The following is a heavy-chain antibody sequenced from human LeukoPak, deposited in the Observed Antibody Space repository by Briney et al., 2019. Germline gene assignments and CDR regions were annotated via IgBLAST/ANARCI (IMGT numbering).Heavy chain of an antibody. CDR2: IYYRGST. Sequence: SETLSLTCTVSGGSISSYYWSWIRQPPGKGLEWIGYIYYRGSTNYNPSLKSRVTISVDTSKNQFSLKLSSVTAADTAVYYCARAYGSGSYYVFDYWGQGTLVTVSS. CDR3: ARAYGSGSYYVFDY. CDR1: GGSISSYY. V-gene: IGHV4-59*01. D-gene: IGHD3-10*01. J-gene: IGHJ4*02.